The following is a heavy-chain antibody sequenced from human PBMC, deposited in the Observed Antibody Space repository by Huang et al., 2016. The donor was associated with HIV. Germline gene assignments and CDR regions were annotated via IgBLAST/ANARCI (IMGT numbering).Heavy chain of an antibody. V-gene: IGHV3-30*02. CDR3: AKFGSSGYLPRYSFDY. J-gene: IGHJ4*02. D-gene: IGHD3-22*01. Sequence: QVQLVESGGGVVQPGVSLRLSCAASGFTFSSYGIHWVRQAPGKGLEWVAFIHYDGSNRYYADSVKGRFTISRDNSKNTLYLQMNSLRAEDTAVYFCAKFGSSGYLPRYSFDYWGQGTLVTVSS. CDR1: GFTFSSYG. CDR2: IHYDGSNR.